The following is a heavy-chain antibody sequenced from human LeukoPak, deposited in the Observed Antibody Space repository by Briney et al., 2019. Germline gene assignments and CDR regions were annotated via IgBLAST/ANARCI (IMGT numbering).Heavy chain of an antibody. Sequence: PSETLSLTCTVSGGSISSGDYYWGWIRQPPGKGLEWIGYIYYSGSTYYNPSLKSRVTISVDTSKNQFSLKLSSVTAADTAVYYCAREGTGYCSSTSYCYWFDPWGQGTLVTVSS. CDR1: GGSISSGDYY. CDR3: AREGTGYCSSTSYCYWFDP. D-gene: IGHD2-2*01. V-gene: IGHV4-30-4*08. CDR2: IYYSGST. J-gene: IGHJ5*02.